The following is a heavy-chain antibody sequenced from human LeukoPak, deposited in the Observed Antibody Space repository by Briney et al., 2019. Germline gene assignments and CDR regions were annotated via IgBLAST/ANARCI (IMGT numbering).Heavy chain of an antibody. CDR2: ISSSSSYI. Sequence: GGSLSLSCAASGFTFSSYSMNWVRQAAGKGLDWVSSISSSSSYIYYADLVKGRFTISRHNAKNSLYLQMNSLRAEDTAVYYCARSMGLTGWGQGTLVTVSS. D-gene: IGHD2-8*01. CDR1: GFTFSSYS. CDR3: ARSMGLTG. J-gene: IGHJ4*02. V-gene: IGHV3-21*01.